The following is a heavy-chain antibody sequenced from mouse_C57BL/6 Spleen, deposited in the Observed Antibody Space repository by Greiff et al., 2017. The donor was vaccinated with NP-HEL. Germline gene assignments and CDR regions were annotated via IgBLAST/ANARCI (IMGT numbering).Heavy chain of an antibody. CDR1: GYTFTDYY. D-gene: IGHD4-1*01. CDR3: ARTDWDGAWFAY. V-gene: IGHV1-26*01. Sequence: VQLQQSGPELVKPGASVKISCKASGYTFTDYYMNWVKQSHGKSLEWIGDINPNNGGTSYNQKFKGKATLTVDKSSSTAYMELRSLTSEDSAVYYCARTDWDGAWFAYWGQGTLVTVSA. J-gene: IGHJ3*01. CDR2: INPNNGGT.